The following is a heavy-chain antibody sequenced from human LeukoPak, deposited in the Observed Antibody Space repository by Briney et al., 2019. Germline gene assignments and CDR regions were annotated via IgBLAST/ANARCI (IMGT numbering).Heavy chain of an antibody. D-gene: IGHD2-2*01. J-gene: IGHJ4*02. V-gene: IGHV1-69*04. CDR1: GGTFSSYA. CDR2: IIPILGIA. Sequence: GSSVKVSCKASGGTFSSYAISWVRQAPGQGLEWMGRIIPILGIANYAQKFQGRVTITADKSTSTAYMELSSLRSEDTAVYYCARAYCSSTSCFFDYWGQGTLVTVSS. CDR3: ARAYCSSTSCFFDY.